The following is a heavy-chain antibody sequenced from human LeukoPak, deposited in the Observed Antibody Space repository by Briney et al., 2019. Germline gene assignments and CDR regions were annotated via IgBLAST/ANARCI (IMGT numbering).Heavy chain of an antibody. J-gene: IGHJ3*02. V-gene: IGHV1-46*01. CDR3: ARDREPLYDGDAFDI. CDR2: INPSGGST. D-gene: IGHD3-22*01. Sequence: ASVKVSCKASGYTFTSYYMHWVRQAPGQGLEWMGIINPSGGSTSYAQKFQGRVTMTRDMSTSTVYMELSSLRSDDTAVYYCARDREPLYDGDAFDIWGQGTMVTVSS. CDR1: GYTFTSYY.